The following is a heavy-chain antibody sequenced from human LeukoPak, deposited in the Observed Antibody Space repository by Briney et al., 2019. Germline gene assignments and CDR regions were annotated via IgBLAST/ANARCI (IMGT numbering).Heavy chain of an antibody. CDR1: GFTFDDYA. J-gene: IGHJ3*02. CDR2: ISWNSGSI. D-gene: IGHD1-26*01. V-gene: IGHV3-9*01. CDR3: AKDKAPLGGGDAFDI. Sequence: PGRSLRLSCAASGFTFDDYAMHWVRQAPGKGLEWVSGISWNSGSIGYADSVKGRFTISRDNAKNSLYLQMNSLRAEDTALYYCAKDKAPLGGGDAFDIWGQGTMVTVSS.